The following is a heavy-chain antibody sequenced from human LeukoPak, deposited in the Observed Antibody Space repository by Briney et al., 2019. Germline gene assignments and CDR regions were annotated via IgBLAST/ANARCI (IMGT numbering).Heavy chain of an antibody. CDR1: GGSISSYY. V-gene: IGHV4-59*06. CDR2: IYYSGST. J-gene: IGHJ6*02. CDR3: ARESPYCSGGRCYPLDV. Sequence: SETLSLTCTVSGGSISSYYWSWIRQHPGKGLEWIGYIYYSGSTYYNPSLKSRVTISVDTSKNQFSLKLSSVTAADTAVYYCARESPYCSGGRCYPLDVWGQGTTVTVSS. D-gene: IGHD2-15*01.